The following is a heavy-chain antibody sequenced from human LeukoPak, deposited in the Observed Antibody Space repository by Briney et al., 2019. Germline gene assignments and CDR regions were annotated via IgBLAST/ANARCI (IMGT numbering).Heavy chain of an antibody. V-gene: IGHV3-66*01. CDR1: GFTVSSNC. J-gene: IGHJ4*02. Sequence: GGSLRLSCAASGFTVSSNCMSWVRQAPGKGLEWVSVIYSDGSTYYADSVKGRFTISRDNSKNTLYLQINSLRAEDTAVYYCARDYNYYHSSGYWHYFDYWGQGTLVTVSS. CDR3: ARDYNYYHSSGYWHYFDY. CDR2: IYSDGST. D-gene: IGHD3-22*01.